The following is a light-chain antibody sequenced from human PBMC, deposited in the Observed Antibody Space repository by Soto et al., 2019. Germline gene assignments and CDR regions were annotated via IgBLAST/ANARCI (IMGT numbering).Light chain of an antibody. V-gene: IGKV1-39*01. CDR1: QSIGSY. J-gene: IGKJ2*01. CDR2: NAG. Sequence: DIQMTQSPSSLSASVGDRVTITCRASQSIGSYLSWYQQKAGKAPKLLIYNAGSLQSGVPPRFSGSGSGTDFPLTISSLQPEDFATYYCQQSSIAPRTFGQGTKLEIK. CDR3: QQSSIAPRT.